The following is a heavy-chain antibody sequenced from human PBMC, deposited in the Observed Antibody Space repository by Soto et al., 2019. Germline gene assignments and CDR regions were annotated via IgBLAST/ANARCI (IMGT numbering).Heavy chain of an antibody. Sequence: SETLSLTCAVSGGSIISNYWWAWIRQSPGKGLEWIGRIYASGSTNYNPSLKSRVTMSVDTSKNQFSLKLSSVTAADTAVYYCERESWGYYDSSGYLDYWGQGTLVNVSS. D-gene: IGHD3-22*01. V-gene: IGHV4-4*07. J-gene: IGHJ4*02. CDR2: IYASGST. CDR3: ERESWGYYDSSGYLDY. CDR1: GGSIISNY.